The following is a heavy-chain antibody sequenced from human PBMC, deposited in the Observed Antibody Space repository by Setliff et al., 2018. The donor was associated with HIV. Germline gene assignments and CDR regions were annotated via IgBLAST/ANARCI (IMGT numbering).Heavy chain of an antibody. J-gene: IGHJ4*02. D-gene: IGHD1-1*01. CDR1: GDSISSGGYY. V-gene: IGHV4-30-4*01. CDR3: ARVIGWNDAGDY. CDR2: IYYSGSS. Sequence: SETLSLTCTVSGDSISSGGYYWSWIRQSPGKGLEWIGYIYYSGSSYYNPSLQSRVTISVDTSKNQFSLKLSFVTAADTAVYYCARVIGWNDAGDYWGRGTLVTAPQ.